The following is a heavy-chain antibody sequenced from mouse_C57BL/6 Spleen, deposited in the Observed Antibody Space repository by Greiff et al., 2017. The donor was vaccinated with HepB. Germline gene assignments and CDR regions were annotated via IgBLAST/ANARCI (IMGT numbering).Heavy chain of an antibody. V-gene: IGHV1-69*01. CDR1: GYTFTSYW. CDR3: ARYVYSFDY. CDR2: IDPSDSYT. J-gene: IGHJ2*01. Sequence: QVQLQQPGAELVMPGASVKLSCKASGYTFTSYWMHWVKQRPGQGLEWIGEIDPSDSYTNYNQKFKGKSTLTVDKSSSTAYMQLSSLTSEDSAVYDCARYVYSFDYWGQGTTLTVSS.